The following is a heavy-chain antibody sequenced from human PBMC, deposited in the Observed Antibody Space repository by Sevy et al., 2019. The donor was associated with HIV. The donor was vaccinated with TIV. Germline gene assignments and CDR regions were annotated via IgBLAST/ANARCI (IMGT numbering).Heavy chain of an antibody. D-gene: IGHD3-10*01. J-gene: IGHJ6*02. CDR3: ARQFTYYSYNMDV. CDR2: INQDGSEN. CDR1: GFTFSLYW. V-gene: IGHV3-7*01. Sequence: GGSLRLSCAASGFTFSLYWMSWVRQAPGKGLEWVANINQDGSENHYVDSVKGRFTISRDNAKKSLYLHMNSPRAEDTALYYCARQFTYYSYNMDVWGQGTTVTVSS.